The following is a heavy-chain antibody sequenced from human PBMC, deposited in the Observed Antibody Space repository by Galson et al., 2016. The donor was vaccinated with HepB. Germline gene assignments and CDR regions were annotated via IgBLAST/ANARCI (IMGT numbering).Heavy chain of an antibody. V-gene: IGHV1-18*01. Sequence: SVKVSCKASGYTFTNYGIIWVRQAPGQGLQWMAWISAFNGAIYYAQKFQDRVIVTTDPSTSTAYMEVRSLRSGDTAVYYCARGPSIPLAGDYWGQGTQVTVSS. CDR1: GYTFTNYG. CDR2: ISAFNGAI. CDR3: ARGPSIPLAGDY. D-gene: IGHD6-19*01. J-gene: IGHJ4*02.